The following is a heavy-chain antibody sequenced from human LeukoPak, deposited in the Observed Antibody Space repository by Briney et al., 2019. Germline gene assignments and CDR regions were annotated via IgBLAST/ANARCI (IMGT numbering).Heavy chain of an antibody. CDR3: AKDYYYESSGHFDY. V-gene: IGHV3-9*03. CDR1: GFTFDDYA. Sequence: SRSLRLSCAASGFTFDDYAMHWVRQAPGKGLEWVSGISWNSGSIGYADSVKGRFTISRDNAKNSLYLQMNSLRAEDMALYYCAKDYYYESSGHFDYWGQGTLVTVSS. D-gene: IGHD3-22*01. J-gene: IGHJ4*02. CDR2: ISWNSGSI.